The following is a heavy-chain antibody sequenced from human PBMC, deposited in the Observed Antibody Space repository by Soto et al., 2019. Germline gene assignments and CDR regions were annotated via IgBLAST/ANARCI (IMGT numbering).Heavy chain of an antibody. Sequence: PGGSLRLSCAASGFTFSTYWMHWVRQAPGKGLVWASRINSDGSSTNYADSVKGRFAILRDNAKNTLYLQMNSLRAEDTAVYYCARDNWNSNWGQGTLVTVSS. V-gene: IGHV3-74*01. J-gene: IGHJ4*02. CDR3: ARDNWNSN. CDR2: INSDGSST. D-gene: IGHD1-20*01. CDR1: GFTFSTYW.